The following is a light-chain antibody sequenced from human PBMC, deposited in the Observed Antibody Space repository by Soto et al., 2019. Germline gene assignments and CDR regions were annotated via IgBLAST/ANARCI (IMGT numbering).Light chain of an antibody. CDR2: DAS. CDR3: QQYGSSPLT. J-gene: IGKJ4*01. Sequence: EIVLPQSPGTLSLSPGERATLTCRASQSVSSSYLAWYQQRPGQAPRLLIYDASRRATDIPDRFSGSGSGTDFTLTISRLEPEDFAVYSCQQYGSSPLTFGGGTKVEIK. V-gene: IGKV3-20*01. CDR1: QSVSSSY.